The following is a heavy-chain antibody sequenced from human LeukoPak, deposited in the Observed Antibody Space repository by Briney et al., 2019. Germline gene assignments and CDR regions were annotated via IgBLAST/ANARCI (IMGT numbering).Heavy chain of an antibody. J-gene: IGHJ6*03. V-gene: IGHV3-11*01. D-gene: IGHD1-26*01. CDR1: GFTFSDYY. CDR3: ARDGRNPKWGYYYYYMDV. Sequence: GGSLRLSCAASGFTFSDYYMSWIRQAPGKGPEWVSYISSSGSTIYYADSVKGRFTISRDNAKNSLYLQMNSLRAEDTAVYYCARDGRNPKWGYYYYYMDVWGKGTTVTVSS. CDR2: ISSSGSTI.